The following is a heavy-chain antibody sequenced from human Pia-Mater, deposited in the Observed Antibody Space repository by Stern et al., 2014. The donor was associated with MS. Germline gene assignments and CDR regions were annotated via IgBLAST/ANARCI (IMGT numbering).Heavy chain of an antibody. CDR3: AKGVWGSYLNAFDM. CDR1: GFRFSSYA. V-gene: IGHV3-23*04. D-gene: IGHD3-16*02. Sequence: EVQLVESGGGFVQPGGSLRLSCADSGFRFSSYAMSWDRKTPGKGLKWVSGIRDSGGSTYYADSVKGRFTISRDKSKNTLFLQMNSLRAEDTAVYYCAKGVWGSYLNAFDMWGQGTMVTVSS. J-gene: IGHJ3*02. CDR2: IRDSGGST.